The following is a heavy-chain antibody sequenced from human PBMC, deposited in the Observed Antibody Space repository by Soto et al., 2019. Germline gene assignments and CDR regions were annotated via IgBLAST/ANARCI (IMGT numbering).Heavy chain of an antibody. CDR3: ARYRVAGRSPFDY. J-gene: IGHJ4*02. CDR2: ISTGGTP. CDR1: AFSFSSEH. V-gene: IGHV3-48*02. Sequence: EVHLVESGGGLVQPGGSLRLSCAASAFSFSSEHMNWVRQAPGKGLEWVSYISTGGTPQYADSVKGRFTVSRDDAKNSLYLQMNSLRDEDTAVYYCARYRVAGRSPFDYWGQGTLVTVTS. D-gene: IGHD1-1*01.